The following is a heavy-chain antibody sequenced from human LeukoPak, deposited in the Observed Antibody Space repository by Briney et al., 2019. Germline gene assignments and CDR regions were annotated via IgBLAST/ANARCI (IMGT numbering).Heavy chain of an antibody. V-gene: IGHV3-23*01. CDR1: GFTFSSYG. CDR2: ISGSGGST. CDR3: ARDIPTYGSGSYIDY. Sequence: GGSLRLSCAASGFTFSSYGMSWVRQAPGKGLEWVSAISGSGGSTYYADSVKGRFTISRDNSKNTLYLQMNSLRAEDTAVYYCARDIPTYGSGSYIDYWGQGALVTVSS. J-gene: IGHJ4*02. D-gene: IGHD3-10*01.